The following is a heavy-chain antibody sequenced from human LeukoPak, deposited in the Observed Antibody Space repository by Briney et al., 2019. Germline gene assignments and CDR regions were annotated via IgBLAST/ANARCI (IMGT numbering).Heavy chain of an antibody. Sequence: GASVKVSCKASRYTFTSYYMHWLRQAPGQGLEWMGIINPSGGSTSYAQKFQGRVTMTRDTSTSTVYMELSSLRSEDTAVYYCARDKIPSGYYDILTGYLGSYYYYGMDVWGQGTTVTVSS. D-gene: IGHD3-9*01. CDR2: INPSGGST. J-gene: IGHJ6*02. CDR1: RYTFTSYY. V-gene: IGHV1-46*01. CDR3: ARDKIPSGYYDILTGYLGSYYYYGMDV.